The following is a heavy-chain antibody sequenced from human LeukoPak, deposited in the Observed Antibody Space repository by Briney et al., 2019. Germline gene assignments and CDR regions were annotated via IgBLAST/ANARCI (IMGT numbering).Heavy chain of an antibody. J-gene: IGHJ4*02. CDR3: TQGSGQYFDY. Sequence: GGSLRLSCVASGFTFTDYFMSWVRQAPGKGLEWVGRIRSRGDGGTTDFAAPVKGRFTISRDDSKNTLYLQMNSLTSEDTAVYYCTQGSGQYFDYWGQGTLVTVSS. D-gene: IGHD2-15*01. CDR2: IRSRGDGGTT. V-gene: IGHV3-15*01. CDR1: GFTFTDYF.